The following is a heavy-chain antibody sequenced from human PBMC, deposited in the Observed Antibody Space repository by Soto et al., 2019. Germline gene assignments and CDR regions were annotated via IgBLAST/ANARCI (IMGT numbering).Heavy chain of an antibody. J-gene: IGHJ4*02. V-gene: IGHV3-30*03. CDR1: GFTFSSYG. D-gene: IGHD3-22*01. Sequence: QVQLVESGGGVVQPGRSLRLSCAASGFTFSSYGMHWVRQAPGKGLEWVAVISYDGSNKYYADSVKGRFTISRDNSKNTMYLQMTSLRDEDTDVYYCARRAWGYDSSGYAYDYWGQGTLVTVTS. CDR2: ISYDGSNK. CDR3: ARRAWGYDSSGYAYDY.